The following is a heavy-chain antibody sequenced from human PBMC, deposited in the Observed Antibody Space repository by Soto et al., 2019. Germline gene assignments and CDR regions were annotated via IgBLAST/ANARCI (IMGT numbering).Heavy chain of an antibody. D-gene: IGHD3-10*01. V-gene: IGHV3-23*01. CDR2: INSSGGST. J-gene: IGHJ4*02. CDR1: GFTFSSYA. CDR3: AKGGGDYGSGGYPFWY. Sequence: EVQLLESGGGLVQPGGSLRLSCAASGFTFSSYAMSWVHQAPGKGLEWVSTINSSGGSTYYADSVKGRFTISRDNSKTTLYLQMNSLRAEDTAVYYCAKGGGDYGSGGYPFWYWGQGTLVTVSS.